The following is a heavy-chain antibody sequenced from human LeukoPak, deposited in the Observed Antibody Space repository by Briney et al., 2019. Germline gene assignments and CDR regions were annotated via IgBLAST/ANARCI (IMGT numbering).Heavy chain of an antibody. CDR2: IYYSGST. Sequence: SETLSLTCAVYGGSISSYYWSWIRQPPGKGLEWIGYIYYSGSTNYNPPLKSRVTISVDTSKNQFSLKLSSVTAADTAVYYCARGLWSGSGYSFDYWGQGTLVTVSS. CDR3: ARGLWSGSGYSFDY. V-gene: IGHV4-59*01. J-gene: IGHJ4*02. D-gene: IGHD3-22*01. CDR1: GGSISSYY.